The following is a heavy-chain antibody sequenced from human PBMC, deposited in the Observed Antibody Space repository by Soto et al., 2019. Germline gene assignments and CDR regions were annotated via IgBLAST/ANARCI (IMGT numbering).Heavy chain of an antibody. CDR1: GYTFTSYY. V-gene: IGHV1-46*01. CDR3: ARDQVEYQLLFPRSLGCMDA. CDR2: INPSGGYT. D-gene: IGHD2-2*01. Sequence: ASVKVSCKASGYTFTSYYIHWVRQAPRQGLEWMGMINPSGGYTSHAQKFQGRVTMTRTTSTSTVYMELSSLRSDDTAVYYCARDQVEYQLLFPRSLGCMDAWGQGTTVTVSS. J-gene: IGHJ6*02.